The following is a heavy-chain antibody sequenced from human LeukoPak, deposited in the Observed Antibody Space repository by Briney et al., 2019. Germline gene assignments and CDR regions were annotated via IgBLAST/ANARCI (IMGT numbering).Heavy chain of an antibody. CDR2: ISSSSSYI. J-gene: IGHJ4*02. Sequence: PGGSLRLSCAASGFTFSSYSMNWVRQAPGKGLEWVSSISSSSSYIYYADSVKGRFTISRDYAKNSLYLQMNSLRAEDTAVYYCARDRGITGTTSLDYWGQGTLVTVSS. CDR1: GFTFSSYS. V-gene: IGHV3-21*01. D-gene: IGHD1-20*01. CDR3: ARDRGITGTTSLDY.